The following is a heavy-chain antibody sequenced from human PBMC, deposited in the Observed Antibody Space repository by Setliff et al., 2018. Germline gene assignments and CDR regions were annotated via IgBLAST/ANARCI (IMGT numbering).Heavy chain of an antibody. D-gene: IGHD6-19*01. CDR2: IHRDERT. CDR3: VNHNPARRSPAGTALDS. V-gene: IGHV3-53*01. J-gene: IGHJ4*02. Sequence: PGGSLRLSCAASGFTVSGNDMTWGRLALGKGLEWVSYIHRDERTYYADSVKGRFTISRDNSKNTLYLQMNNLRVEDTARYYCVNHNPARRSPAGTALDSWGQGTLVTVSS. CDR1: GFTVSGND.